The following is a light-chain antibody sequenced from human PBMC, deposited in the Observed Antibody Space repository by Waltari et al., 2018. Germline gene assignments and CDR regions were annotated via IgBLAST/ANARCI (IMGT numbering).Light chain of an antibody. CDR2: TAS. J-gene: IGKJ2*01. V-gene: IGKV1-39*01. Sequence: DIQMTQSPSSLSASVGDRVTVTCRANQTIEHFLNWYQQKPGKAPKLLIYTASTLQSGVPSQFSGSGSGTEFTLTITSLQPEDFATYYCQQSYTKWYTFGQGTKLQMK. CDR1: QTIEHF. CDR3: QQSYTKWYT.